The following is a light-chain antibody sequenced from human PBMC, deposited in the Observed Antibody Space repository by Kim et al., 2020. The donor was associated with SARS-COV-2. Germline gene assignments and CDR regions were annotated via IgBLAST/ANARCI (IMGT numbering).Light chain of an antibody. V-gene: IGKV3-11*01. CDR2: DAS. Sequence: CPGERATLSCRASQSVSNYLAWYQQKPGQAPRLLISDASNRATGIPARFSGSGSGTDFTLTISSLEPEDFAVYYCQQRGNWPSLTFGGGTKVDIK. J-gene: IGKJ4*01. CDR1: QSVSNY. CDR3: QQRGNWPSLT.